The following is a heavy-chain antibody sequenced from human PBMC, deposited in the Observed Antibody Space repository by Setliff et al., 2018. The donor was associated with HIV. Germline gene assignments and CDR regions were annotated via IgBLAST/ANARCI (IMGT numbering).Heavy chain of an antibody. CDR3: ARVGDTSGYYFYIFDL. J-gene: IGHJ3*01. D-gene: IGHD3-22*01. CDR2: IHPIDSDI. Sequence: PGESPKISCQGSGYSFTSYWIGWVRQMPEKGLEWMGIIHPIDSDIRYNPSFQGQVTISADKSISTAYLQWSSLKTSDTAMYYCARVGDTSGYYFYIFDLWGQGTMVTVSS. CDR1: GYSFTSYW. V-gene: IGHV5-51*01.